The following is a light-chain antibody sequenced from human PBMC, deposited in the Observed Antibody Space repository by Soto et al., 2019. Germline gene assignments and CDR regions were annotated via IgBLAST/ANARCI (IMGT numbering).Light chain of an antibody. CDR3: QQSYSTPLT. CDR1: HSISNY. CDR2: AAS. J-gene: IGKJ4*01. V-gene: IGKV1-39*01. Sequence: DIQMTQSPSSLSASVGDRVTITCRSSHSISNYLNWYQQKPGKAPKFLIYAASSLQSGVPSRFSGRGSGTDFTLTISSLQPEDFAIYYCQQSYSTPLTFGGGTKVEIK.